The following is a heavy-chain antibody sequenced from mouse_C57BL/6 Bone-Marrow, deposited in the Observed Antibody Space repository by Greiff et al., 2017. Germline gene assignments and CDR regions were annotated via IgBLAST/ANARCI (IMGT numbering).Heavy chain of an antibody. J-gene: IGHJ2*01. V-gene: IGHV1-69*01. CDR3: ASSEGLLDY. D-gene: IGHD2-4*01. CDR1: GYTFTSYW. Sequence: VQLQQSGAELVMPGASVKLSCKASGYTFTSYWMHWVKQSPGQGLEWIGEIDPSDGCTSYNQKFKGKSTLTVDKSSSTAYMQLSSLTSEDSAVXYSASSEGLLDYWGQGTTVTVSA. CDR2: IDPSDGCT.